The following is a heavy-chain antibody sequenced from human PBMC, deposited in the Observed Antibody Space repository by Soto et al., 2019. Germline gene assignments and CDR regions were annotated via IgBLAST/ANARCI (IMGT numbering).Heavy chain of an antibody. CDR3: ARGDGTGLYNSGWSPRY. D-gene: IGHD6-19*01. J-gene: IGHJ4*02. CDR2: ISGSSTYI. CDR1: GFTFSYYS. V-gene: IGHV3-21*04. Sequence: ESGGGLVKPGESLRVSCAASGFTFSYYSLHWVRQAPGKGLEWVSSISGSSTYIYYADRVKGRFTISRDNAKNSLYLRMDSRRAEDTAVYYCARGDGTGLYNSGWSPRYWGQGTLVTVSS.